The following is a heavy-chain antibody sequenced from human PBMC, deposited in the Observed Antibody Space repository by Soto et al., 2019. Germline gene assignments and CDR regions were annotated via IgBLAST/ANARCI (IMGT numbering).Heavy chain of an antibody. J-gene: IGHJ5*02. CDR2: INHNSGGT. V-gene: IGHV1-2*02. CDR3: ARGKAIDAEIYKWFDP. Sequence: QVQPVQSGAEVKKPGASVKISCKASGHTFTGYYIHWVRQSPGQGLEWMGWINHNSGGTDYGQKFQGRVTMTRDTSISTVYMELTRLISADTAVYYWARGKAIDAEIYKWFDPWGQGTLVTVSS. CDR1: GHTFTGYY. D-gene: IGHD2-2*01.